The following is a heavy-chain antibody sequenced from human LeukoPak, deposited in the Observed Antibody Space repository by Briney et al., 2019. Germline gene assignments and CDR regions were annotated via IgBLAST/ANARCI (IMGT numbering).Heavy chain of an antibody. CDR1: GGSISSYY. V-gene: IGHV4-4*07. Sequence: SETLSLTCTVSGGSISSYYSSWIRQPAGKGLEWIGRIYTSGSTNYNPSLKSRVTMSVDTSKNQFSLKLSSVTAADTAVYYCARVMRYCSSTSCSRPHQYYYYMDVWGKGTTVTVSS. CDR3: ARVMRYCSSTSCSRPHQYYYYMDV. CDR2: IYTSGST. D-gene: IGHD2-2*01. J-gene: IGHJ6*03.